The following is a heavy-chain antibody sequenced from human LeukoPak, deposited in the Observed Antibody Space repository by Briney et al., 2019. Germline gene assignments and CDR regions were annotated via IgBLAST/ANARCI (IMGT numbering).Heavy chain of an antibody. CDR3: ARDSRNNYYDSSCFDY. V-gene: IGHV1-46*01. CDR1: GYTFTSYY. D-gene: IGHD3-22*01. CDR2: VNPSGGST. Sequence: ASVKVSCKASGYTFTSYYMHWVRQVPGQGLEWMGIVNPSGGSTSYAQKFQGRVTMTRDTSTSTVYMELSSLRSDDTAVYYCARDSRNNYYDSSCFDYWGQGTLVTVSS. J-gene: IGHJ4*02.